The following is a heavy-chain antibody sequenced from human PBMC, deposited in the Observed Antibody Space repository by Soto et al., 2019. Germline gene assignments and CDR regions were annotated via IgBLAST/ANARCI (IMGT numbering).Heavy chain of an antibody. CDR2: IGTAGDT. Sequence: GGSLRLSCAASGFTFSSYDMHWVRQATGKGLEWVSAIGTAGDTYYPGSVKGRFTISRENAKNSLYLQMNSLRAGDTAVYYCARGVGGGYTVPAAIRSYYMDVWGKGTTVTVSS. J-gene: IGHJ6*03. D-gene: IGHD2-2*02. V-gene: IGHV3-13*01. CDR3: ARGVGGGYTVPAAIRSYYMDV. CDR1: GFTFSSYD.